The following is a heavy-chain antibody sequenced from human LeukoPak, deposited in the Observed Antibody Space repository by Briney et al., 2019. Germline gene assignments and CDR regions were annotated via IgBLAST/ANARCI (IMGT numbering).Heavy chain of an antibody. CDR2: IGTYGGDT. Sequence: ASVKVSCKATSRISWVRQAPGQGLEWMGWIGTYGGDTYYARKFQGRITVTTDTSTSTVYMELRSLRSDDTAVYYCARDTISNYYDSTGYFSYWGQGTLVTVSS. V-gene: IGHV1-18*01. CDR3: ARDTISNYYDSTGYFSY. J-gene: IGHJ4*02. D-gene: IGHD3-22*01. CDR1: TSR.